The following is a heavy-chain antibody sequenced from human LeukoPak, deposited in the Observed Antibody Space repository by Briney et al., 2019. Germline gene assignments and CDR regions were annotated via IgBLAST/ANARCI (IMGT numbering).Heavy chain of an antibody. Sequence: GSLRLSCAVSGFTLSSNWMHWVRQAPGKGLVWVSRIDNEGRGTSYADSVKGRFTISRDTAKNTVYLQMNSLRAEDTAVYYCATVFDSWGQGTLVTVSS. CDR1: GFTLSSNW. CDR2: IDNEGRGT. V-gene: IGHV3-74*01. CDR3: ATVFDS. J-gene: IGHJ4*02.